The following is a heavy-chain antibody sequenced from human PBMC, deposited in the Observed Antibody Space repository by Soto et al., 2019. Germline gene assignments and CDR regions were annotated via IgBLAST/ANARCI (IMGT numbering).Heavy chain of an antibody. Sequence: ASVKVSCKASGYTFTSYAMHWVRQAPGQRLEWMGWINAGNGNTKYSQKFQGRVTITRDTSASTAYMELSSLRSEDTAVYYCARGYYDFWSGYLEGLDYWGQGTLVTVPQ. V-gene: IGHV1-3*01. CDR3: ARGYYDFWSGYLEGLDY. J-gene: IGHJ4*02. D-gene: IGHD3-3*01. CDR2: INAGNGNT. CDR1: GYTFTSYA.